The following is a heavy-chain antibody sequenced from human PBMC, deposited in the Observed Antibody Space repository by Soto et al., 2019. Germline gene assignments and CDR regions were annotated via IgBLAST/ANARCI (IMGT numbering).Heavy chain of an antibody. V-gene: IGHV5-10-1*01. D-gene: IGHD2-15*01. CDR3: AGHCSGGSCYCLYYYYYLLDV. Sequence: PGESLKISCKGSGYSFTSYWISWVRQMPGKGLEWMGRIDPSDSYTNYSPSFQGHVTISADKSISTAYLQWSSLKASDTAMYYCAGHCSGGSCYCLYYYYYLLDVWGQGTTVTVSS. CDR1: GYSFTSYW. J-gene: IGHJ6*02. CDR2: IDPSDSYT.